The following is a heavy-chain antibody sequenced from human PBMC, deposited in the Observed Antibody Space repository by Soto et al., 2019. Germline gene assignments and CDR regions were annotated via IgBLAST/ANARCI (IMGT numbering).Heavy chain of an antibody. CDR3: ARRTSYSSSSGAYNYFDY. CDR2: IYYSGST. D-gene: IGHD6-6*01. V-gene: IGHV4-39*01. J-gene: IGHJ4*02. CDR1: GGSISSSSYY. Sequence: QLQLQESGPGLVKPSATLSLTCTVSGGSISSSSYYWGWIRQPPGKGLEWIGSIYYSGSTYYNPSLKSRVTISVDTSKNQFSLKLSSVTAADTAVYYCARRTSYSSSSGAYNYFDYWGQGTLVTVSS.